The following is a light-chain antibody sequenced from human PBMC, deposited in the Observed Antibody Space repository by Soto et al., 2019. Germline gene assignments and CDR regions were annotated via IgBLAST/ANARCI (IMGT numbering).Light chain of an antibody. V-gene: IGLV1-44*01. CDR1: SSNIGSNT. Sequence: QSVLTQPPSASGTPGQRVTISCSGSSSNIGSNTVNWHQQLPGTAPKLLIYSNNQRPSGVPERFSGSNSGTSASLAISGLQYEDEADYYCAAWDDSLNGVVFGGGTKLTVL. CDR2: SNN. CDR3: AAWDDSLNGVV. J-gene: IGLJ2*01.